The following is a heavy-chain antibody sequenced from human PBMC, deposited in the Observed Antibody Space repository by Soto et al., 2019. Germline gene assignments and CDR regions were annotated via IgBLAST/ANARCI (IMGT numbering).Heavy chain of an antibody. Sequence: GGSLRLSCAASGFTFSSYAMSWVRQAPGKGLEWVSAISGSGGSTYYADSVKGRFTISRDNSKNTLYLQMNSLRAEDTAVYYCAKDLIKIRLRPPDYGMDVWGQGTTVTVSS. CDR2: ISGSGGST. J-gene: IGHJ6*02. D-gene: IGHD3-16*01. V-gene: IGHV3-23*01. CDR1: GFTFSSYA. CDR3: AKDLIKIRLRPPDYGMDV.